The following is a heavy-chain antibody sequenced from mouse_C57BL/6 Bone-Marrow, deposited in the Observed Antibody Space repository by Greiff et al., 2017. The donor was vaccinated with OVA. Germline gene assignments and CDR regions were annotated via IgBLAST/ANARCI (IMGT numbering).Heavy chain of an antibody. J-gene: IGHJ3*01. D-gene: IGHD2-2*01. CDR1: GYTFTSYW. V-gene: IGHV1-69*01. CDR2: IDPSDSYT. CDR3: ARGGYDGSWFAY. Sequence: VQLQQSGAELVMPGASVKLSCKASGYTFTSYWMHWVKQRPGQGLEWIGEIDPSDSYTNYNQKFKGKSTLTVDKSSSTAYMQLSSLTSEDSAVYYCARGGYDGSWFAYWGQGTLVTVSA.